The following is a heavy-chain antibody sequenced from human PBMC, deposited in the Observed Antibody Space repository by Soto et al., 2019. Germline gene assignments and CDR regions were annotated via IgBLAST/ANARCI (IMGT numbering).Heavy chain of an antibody. CDR3: AGFWGERVNYFDC. CDR1: GGSISSSSYY. D-gene: IGHD3-16*01. Sequence: SETLSLTCTVSGGSISSSSYYWGWIGQPPGKGLEWIGSIFYSGSTYYNPSLKGRVTISVDTSKNQFSLKLSSVTAADTAVYYCAGFWGERVNYFDCWGQETLSTGSA. CDR2: IFYSGST. V-gene: IGHV4-39*07. J-gene: IGHJ4*02.